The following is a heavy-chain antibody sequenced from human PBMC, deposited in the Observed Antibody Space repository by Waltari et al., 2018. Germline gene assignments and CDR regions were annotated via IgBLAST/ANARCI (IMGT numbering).Heavy chain of an antibody. CDR1: GGTFSSYA. J-gene: IGHJ1*01. D-gene: IGHD3-22*01. CDR3: ARGRGTMIVVGPEGSEYFQH. CDR2: IIPSFGTA. Sequence: QVQLVQSGAEVKKPGSSVKVSCKASGGTFSSYAISWVRQAPGQGLEWMGGIIPSFGTANYAQKFQGRVTITADESTSTAYMELSSLRSEDTAVYYCARGRGTMIVVGPEGSEYFQHWGQGTLVTVSS. V-gene: IGHV1-69*01.